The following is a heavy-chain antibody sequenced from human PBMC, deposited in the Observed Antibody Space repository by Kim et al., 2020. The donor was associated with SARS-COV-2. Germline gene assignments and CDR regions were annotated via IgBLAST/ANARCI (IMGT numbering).Heavy chain of an antibody. Sequence: ASVKVSCKASGYTFTSFFVHWVRQAPGQGLEWMGIINPGGGSTSYAHKFHGRVTLTRDTSTSTVYMELSSLRSEDTAVYYCARQLRDYYMDVWGKGTTVT. CDR3: ARQLRDYYMDV. CDR1: GYTFTSFF. V-gene: IGHV1-46*01. J-gene: IGHJ6*03. CDR2: INPGGGST. D-gene: IGHD1-1*01.